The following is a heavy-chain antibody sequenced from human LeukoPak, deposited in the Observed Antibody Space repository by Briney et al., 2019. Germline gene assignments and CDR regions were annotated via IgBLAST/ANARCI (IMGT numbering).Heavy chain of an antibody. V-gene: IGHV4-59*01. CDR3: TRTSASTAIDY. J-gene: IGHJ4*02. D-gene: IGHD4-17*01. CDR1: GGSFSGYY. CDR2: IYYSGSP. Sequence: SETLSLTCAVYGGSFSGYYWSWIRQPPGKRLEWIGYIYYSGSPNYSPSLKSRVTMSLDTSRNQFSLKLSSVTAADTAVYYCTRTSASTAIDYWGPGTLVTVSS.